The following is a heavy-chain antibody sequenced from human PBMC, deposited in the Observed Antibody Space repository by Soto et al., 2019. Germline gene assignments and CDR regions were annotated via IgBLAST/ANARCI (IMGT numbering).Heavy chain of an antibody. V-gene: IGHV1-8*01. Sequence: QVQLVQSGAEVKKPGASVKVSCKASGYTFTGYDINWVRQATGQGLEWMGWMNPNSGNTAYAQKFQGRVTMTRNTTISTAYMELSSLRSEDTAMNYCARELRGGNLRDWGQGTLVTVSS. CDR1: GYTFTGYD. J-gene: IGHJ4*02. D-gene: IGHD3-10*01. CDR3: ARELRGGNLRD. CDR2: MNPNSGNT.